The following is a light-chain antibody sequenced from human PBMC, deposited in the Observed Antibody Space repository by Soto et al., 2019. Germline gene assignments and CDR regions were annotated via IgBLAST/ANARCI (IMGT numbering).Light chain of an antibody. CDR3: QQYDGSPPFT. Sequence: EIVLTQSPGTLSLSPGERATLSCRASPSVSRSYLAWYQQKPGQAPRLLIYGASSRATGIPDRFSGSGSGTDFTLTISKLEPEDSAVYYCQQYDGSPPFTFGPGTKVDIK. J-gene: IGKJ3*01. CDR2: GAS. V-gene: IGKV3-20*01. CDR1: PSVSRSY.